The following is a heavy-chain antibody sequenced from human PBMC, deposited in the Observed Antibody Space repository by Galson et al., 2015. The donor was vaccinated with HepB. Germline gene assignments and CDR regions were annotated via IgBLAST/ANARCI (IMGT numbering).Heavy chain of an antibody. CDR2: IDPSDSYT. V-gene: IGHV5-10-1*01. J-gene: IGHJ3*02. CDR1: GYSFTSYW. CDR3: ARLGYYYDSSGSRDAFDI. D-gene: IGHD3-22*01. Sequence: QSGAEVKKPGESLRISCKGSGYSFTSYWISWVRQMPGKGLEWMGRIDPSDSYTNYSPSFQGHVTISADKSISTAYLQWSSLKASDTAMYYCARLGYYYDSSGSRDAFDIWAKGQWSPSLQ.